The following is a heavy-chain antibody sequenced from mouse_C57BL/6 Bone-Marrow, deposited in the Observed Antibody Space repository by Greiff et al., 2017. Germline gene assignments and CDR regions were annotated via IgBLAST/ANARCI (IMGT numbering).Heavy chain of an antibody. Sequence: EVQVVESGGDLVKPGGSLKLSCAASGFTFSSYGMSWVRQTPDKRLELVATISSGGSYTYYPDSVKGRFTISSDNAKNTLYLQMSSLESEDTAMYYCAREDYYGSMFAYWGQGTLVTVSA. CDR3: AREDYYGSMFAY. V-gene: IGHV5-6*01. D-gene: IGHD1-1*01. CDR2: ISSGGSYT. J-gene: IGHJ3*01. CDR1: GFTFSSYG.